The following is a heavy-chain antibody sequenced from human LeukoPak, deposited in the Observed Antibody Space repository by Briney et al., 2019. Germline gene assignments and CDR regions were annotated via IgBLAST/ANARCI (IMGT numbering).Heavy chain of an antibody. J-gene: IGHJ6*02. V-gene: IGHV1-69*13. D-gene: IGHD3-3*01. Sequence: ASVKVSCKASGGTFGSYAISWVRQAPGQGLEWMGGIIPIFGTANYAQKFQGRVTITADESTSTAYMELSSLRSEDTAVYYCARGGYDFWSGYYTLHRPNYYYGMDVWGQGTTVTVSS. CDR3: ARGGYDFWSGYYTLHRPNYYYGMDV. CDR2: IIPIFGTA. CDR1: GGTFGSYA.